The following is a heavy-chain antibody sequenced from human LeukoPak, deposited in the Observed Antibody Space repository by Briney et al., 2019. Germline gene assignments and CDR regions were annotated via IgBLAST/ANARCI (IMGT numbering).Heavy chain of an antibody. V-gene: IGHV3-30*02. Sequence: PGGSLRLSCAASGFTFSNYGMHWVRQAPGKGLEWVAFIRYGGDNKYYAESVKGRFTISRDNSKSTLYLQMNSLRGEDTAVYFCAPPPDYYMNVWGKGTTVIVSS. CDR1: GFTFSNYG. D-gene: IGHD5-12*01. J-gene: IGHJ6*03. CDR3: APPPDYYMNV. CDR2: IRYGGDNK.